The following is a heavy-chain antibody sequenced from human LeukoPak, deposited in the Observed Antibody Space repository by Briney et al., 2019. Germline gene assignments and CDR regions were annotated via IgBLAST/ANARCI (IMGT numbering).Heavy chain of an antibody. J-gene: IGHJ5*02. V-gene: IGHV4-34*01. D-gene: IGHD3-16*02. Sequence: PSETLSLTCAVYGGSFSGYYWSWIRQPPGKGLEWIGEINHSGSTNYNPSLKSRVTISVDTSKNQFSLKLSSVTAADTAVYYCARHSRWGMVGYRPLSPWGQGTLVTVSS. CDR3: ARHSRWGMVGYRPLSP. CDR1: GGSFSGYY. CDR2: INHSGST.